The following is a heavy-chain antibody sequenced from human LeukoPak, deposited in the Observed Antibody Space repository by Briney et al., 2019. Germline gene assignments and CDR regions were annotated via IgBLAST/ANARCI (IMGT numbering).Heavy chain of an antibody. CDR1: GGSVSSGSYY. V-gene: IGHV4-61*01. Sequence: SETLSLTCTVSGGSVSSGSYYWSWIRQPPGKGLEWIGYIYYSGSTNYNPSLKSRVTISVDTSKNQFSLKLSSVTAADTAVYYCAREGAEGAPDYWGRGTLVTVSS. CDR3: AREGAEGAPDY. D-gene: IGHD1-26*01. J-gene: IGHJ4*02. CDR2: IYYSGST.